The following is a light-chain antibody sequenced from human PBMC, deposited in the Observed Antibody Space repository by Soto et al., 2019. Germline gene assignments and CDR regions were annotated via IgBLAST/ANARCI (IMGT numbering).Light chain of an antibody. CDR1: SSDVGGYNY. CDR3: SSYTSSGTPYV. V-gene: IGLV2-14*01. CDR2: DVS. Sequence: QSALTQPASVSGSPGRSITISCTGTSSDVGGYNYVSWYQQHPGKAPKLMIYDVSNRPSGVSNRFSASKSGNTASLTISGLQAEDEADYYCSSYTSSGTPYVFGTGTKVTVL. J-gene: IGLJ1*01.